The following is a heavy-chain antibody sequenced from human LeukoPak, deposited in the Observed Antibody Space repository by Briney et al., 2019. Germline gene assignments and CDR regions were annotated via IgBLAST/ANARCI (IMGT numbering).Heavy chain of an antibody. CDR3: ARQAYSSNLGWFDP. CDR2: IYNNGST. Sequence: SETLSLTCSVPGGSNTSSTFSWGWIRQPPGKGLEWIGNIYNNGSTYYNPSLKSRVTISVDTSKNQFSLKLSSVTAADTAVYYCARQAYSSNLGWFDPWGQGTLVTVSS. V-gene: IGHV4-39*01. J-gene: IGHJ5*02. CDR1: GGSNTSSTFS. D-gene: IGHD6-13*01.